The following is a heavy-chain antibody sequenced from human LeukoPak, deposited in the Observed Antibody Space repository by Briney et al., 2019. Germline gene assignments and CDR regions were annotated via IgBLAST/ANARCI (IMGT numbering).Heavy chain of an antibody. V-gene: IGHV4-34*01. CDR1: GGSFSGYY. CDR2: INHSGST. CDR3: ARRDSNGYLRGRFDP. J-gene: IGHJ5*02. D-gene: IGHD3-22*01. Sequence: SETLSLTCAVYGGSFSGYYWSWIRQPPGKGLEWIGEINHSGSTNYNPSLKSRVTISVDTSKNQFSLKLSSVTAADTSVYFCARRDSNGYLRGRFDPWGQGILVIVSS.